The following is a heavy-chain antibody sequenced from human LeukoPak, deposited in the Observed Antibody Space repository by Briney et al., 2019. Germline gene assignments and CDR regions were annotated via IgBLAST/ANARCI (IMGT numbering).Heavy chain of an antibody. D-gene: IGHD6-6*01. CDR1: KFTFSSYG. J-gene: IGHJ4*02. CDR3: AKDRRQYSSSPGHFDY. Sequence: GGSLRLSCAASKFTFSSYGMHWVRQAPGKGLDWVAFTQYDGRNKYYADSVKGRFTISRDTSKNTLYLQMNSLRAEDTAVYYCAKDRRQYSSSPGHFDYWGQGTLVTVSS. CDR2: TQYDGRNK. V-gene: IGHV3-30*02.